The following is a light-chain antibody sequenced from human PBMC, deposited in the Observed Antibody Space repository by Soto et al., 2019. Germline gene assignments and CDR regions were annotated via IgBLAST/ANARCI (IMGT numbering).Light chain of an antibody. V-gene: IGLV2-11*01. CDR2: DVT. J-gene: IGLJ2*01. Sequence: QSALTQPRSVSGSPGQSVTISCTGTSSDVGGYNYVSWYQQHPGKAPKLMIYDVTKRPSGVPDRFSGSKSGNTASLTISGLQSEDEAYYYCCSYAGSYSFEVFGGGTKLTVL. CDR1: SSDVGGYNY. CDR3: CSYAGSYSFEV.